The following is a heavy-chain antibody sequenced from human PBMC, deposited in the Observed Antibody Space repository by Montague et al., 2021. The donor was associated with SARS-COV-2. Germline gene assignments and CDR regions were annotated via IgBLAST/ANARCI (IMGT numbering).Heavy chain of an antibody. Sequence: SGTLSLTCTVSGYSITNGYYWAWIRQPPGKGLEWIGMIYHSGDSYYNPSLKSRVTISVDTSKNQISLRLSDVSAADTALYYCARVPDPMRFHSDASEYYSYFDSWGQGALVTVSS. J-gene: IGHJ4*02. CDR3: ARVPDPMRFHSDASEYYSYFDS. CDR2: IYHSGDS. V-gene: IGHV4-38-2*02. CDR1: GYSITNGYY. D-gene: IGHD2/OR15-2a*01.